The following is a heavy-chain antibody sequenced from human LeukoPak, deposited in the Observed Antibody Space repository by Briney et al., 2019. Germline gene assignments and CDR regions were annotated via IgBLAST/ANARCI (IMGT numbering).Heavy chain of an antibody. CDR2: MSAYNGKR. Sequence: ASVNVSFKASVYTLTSYGIRGVRQPPGRGRAGMGWMSAYNGKRNYPQKLRGRVTMTTHTTRRTDYMELRSLISGDTALYYCAREGGVRSGWSNWFDRWGQGTLVTVS. CDR3: AREGGVRSGWSNWFDR. CDR1: VYTLTSYG. V-gene: IGHV1-18*01. D-gene: IGHD6-19*01. J-gene: IGHJ5*02.